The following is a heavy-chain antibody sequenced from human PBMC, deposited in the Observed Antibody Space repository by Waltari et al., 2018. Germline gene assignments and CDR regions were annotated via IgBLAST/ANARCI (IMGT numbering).Heavy chain of an antibody. V-gene: IGHV3-33*06. D-gene: IGHD2-2*01. Sequence: QVQLVESGGGVVQPGRSLRLSCAASGVTFSSYGLHWVRQAPGEGLEWVAVIWYDGSNKYYADSVKGRFTISRDNSKNTLYLQMNSLRAEDTAVYYCAKVWQYQLLSSHYYYYYMDVWGKGTTVTVSS. J-gene: IGHJ6*03. CDR1: GVTFSSYG. CDR2: IWYDGSNK. CDR3: AKVWQYQLLSSHYYYYYMDV.